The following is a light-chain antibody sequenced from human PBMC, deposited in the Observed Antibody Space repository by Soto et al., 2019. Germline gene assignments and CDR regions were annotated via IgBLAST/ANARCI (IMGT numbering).Light chain of an antibody. Sequence: EIVMTQSPATRSLSPGERATLSCRASQRIDTSFAGYQQRPGQAPRLLLYNAATRATGIPARFSGRGFGTEFPITISSLQYEDFALYDCQQYYKWPPFTFGPGTKVDI. V-gene: IGKV3-15*01. CDR3: QQYYKWPPFT. CDR1: QRIDTS. J-gene: IGKJ3*01. CDR2: NAA.